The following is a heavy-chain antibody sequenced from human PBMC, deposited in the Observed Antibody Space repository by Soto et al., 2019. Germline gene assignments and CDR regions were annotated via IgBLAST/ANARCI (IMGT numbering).Heavy chain of an antibody. CDR2: IGAYNGNT. CDR1: GYSFTSYG. CDR3: ARDFSVEWDLLPRFDY. V-gene: IGHV1-18*01. J-gene: IGHJ4*02. D-gene: IGHD1-26*01. Sequence: QVQLVQSGAEVKKPGASVKVSCKASGYSFTSYGISWVRQAPGQGLEWMGWIGAYNGNTNYAQKLQGRVTMTTDTSTSTAYMELRSLRSDDTAVYYCARDFSVEWDLLPRFDYWGQGTLVTVS.